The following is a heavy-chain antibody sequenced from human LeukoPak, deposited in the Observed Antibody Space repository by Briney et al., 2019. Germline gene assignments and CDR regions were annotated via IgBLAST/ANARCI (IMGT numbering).Heavy chain of an antibody. V-gene: IGHV4-4*07. CDR3: ARVGESTSNWFDP. D-gene: IGHD3-10*01. CDR2: IYTSGST. Sequence: SETLSLTCSVSGGSVSSYYWSWIRQSPGKGLEWIGRIYTSGSTNYNPSLKSRVTMSVDTFKNQFSLKLSSVTAADTAVYYCARVGESTSNWFDPWGQGTLVTVSS. J-gene: IGHJ5*02. CDR1: GGSVSSYY.